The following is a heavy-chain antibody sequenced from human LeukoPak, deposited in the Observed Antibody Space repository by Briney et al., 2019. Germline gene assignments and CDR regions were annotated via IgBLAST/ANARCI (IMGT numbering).Heavy chain of an antibody. J-gene: IGHJ4*02. CDR1: GFTFSNFA. Sequence: GGSLRLSCAASGFTFSNFAVNWVRQAPGKGLEWVSVIGGDGSIYYADSVKGRFTISRDNSKNTLYLQMNSLRAEDTAVYYCASGELSTPIDYWGQGTLVTVSS. CDR3: ASGELSTPIDY. CDR2: IGGDGSI. V-gene: IGHV3-23*01. D-gene: IGHD3-16*02.